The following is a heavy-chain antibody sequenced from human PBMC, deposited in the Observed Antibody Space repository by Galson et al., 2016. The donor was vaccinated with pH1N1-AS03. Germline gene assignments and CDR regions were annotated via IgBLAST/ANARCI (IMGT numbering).Heavy chain of an antibody. CDR3: AKEVGSSGWFDACDL. CDR1: AFTFSASA. D-gene: IGHD6-19*01. V-gene: IGHV3-74*01. Sequence: SLRLSCAASAFTFSASAITWVRQPSGKGLEWVGRINGDATTTNYADSVRGRFTISRDNAKNTLHLQMNSLRVEDTANYFCAKEVGSSGWFDACDLWGQGTVVTVSS. CDR2: INGDATTT. J-gene: IGHJ3*01.